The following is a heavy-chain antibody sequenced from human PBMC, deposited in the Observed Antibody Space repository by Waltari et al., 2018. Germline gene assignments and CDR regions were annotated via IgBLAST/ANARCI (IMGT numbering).Heavy chain of an antibody. CDR3: ARDLVGATIGY. D-gene: IGHD1-26*01. J-gene: IGHJ4*02. CDR1: GGSISRSGLF. CDR2: IYYSGIT. V-gene: IGHV4-31*03. Sequence: ESGPGLVKPSETLSLTCSVSGGSISRSGLFWSWIRQHPGKGLEWIGDIYYSGITYYNPSLKSRVTISKDTSKNQISLRLASVTAADTAVYYCARDLVGATIGYWGQGTLVNVSS.